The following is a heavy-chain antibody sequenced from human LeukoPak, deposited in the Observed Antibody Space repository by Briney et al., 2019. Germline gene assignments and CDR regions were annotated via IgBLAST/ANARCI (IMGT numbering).Heavy chain of an antibody. CDR1: GYAFTGYY. V-gene: IGHV1-2*02. CDR3: ARGPSTGGLDY. D-gene: IGHD2-2*01. CDR2: INPNSGGT. Sequence: ASVKVSCKASGYAFTGYYMHWVRQAPGQGLEWMGWINPNSGGTNYAQKFQGRVTMTRDTSINTVYMELSSLRSDDTAVYYCARGPSTGGLDYWGQGTLVTVSS. J-gene: IGHJ4*02.